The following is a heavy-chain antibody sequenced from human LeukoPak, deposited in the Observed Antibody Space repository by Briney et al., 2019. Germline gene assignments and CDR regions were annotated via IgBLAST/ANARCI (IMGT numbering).Heavy chain of an antibody. D-gene: IGHD6-13*01. J-gene: IGHJ4*02. CDR1: GFTFTDYW. Sequence: QPGGSLRLSCAPSGFTFTDYWMHWVRQAPGKGLEWVAVISYDGSNKYYADSVKGRFTISRDNSKNTLYLQMNSLRGDDTAVYYCARDSAVGHSSSWFDYWGQGTLVTVSS. CDR3: ARDSAVGHSSSWFDY. V-gene: IGHV3-30*03. CDR2: ISYDGSNK.